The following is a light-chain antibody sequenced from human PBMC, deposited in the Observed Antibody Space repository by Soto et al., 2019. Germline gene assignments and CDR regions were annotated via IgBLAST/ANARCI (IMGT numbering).Light chain of an antibody. CDR2: AAS. CDR1: QGIGNA. V-gene: IGKV1-39*01. J-gene: IGKJ1*01. CDR3: QQSYSTPPT. Sequence: IQMTQSPSSLSASVGDMVTISCRASQGIGNALGWYEQKPGKAPKLLIYAASSLQGGVPSRFSGSGSGTDFTLTISSLQPEDFATYYCQQSYSTPPTFGQGTKVDIK.